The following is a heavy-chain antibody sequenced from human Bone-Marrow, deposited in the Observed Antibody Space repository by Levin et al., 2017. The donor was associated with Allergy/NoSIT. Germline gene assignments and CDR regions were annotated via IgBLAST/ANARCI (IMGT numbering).Heavy chain of an antibody. CDR2: IKQDGSEK. CDR3: ARRGPGWEMSYWYFDL. V-gene: IGHV3-7*01. CDR1: GFTFSSYW. J-gene: IGHJ2*01. D-gene: IGHD1-26*01. Sequence: GGSLRLSCAASGFTFSSYWMSWVRQAPGKGLEWVANIKQDGSEKYYVDSVKGRFTISRDNAKNSLYLQMNSLRAEDTAVYYCARRGPGWEMSYWYFDLWGRGTLVTVSS.